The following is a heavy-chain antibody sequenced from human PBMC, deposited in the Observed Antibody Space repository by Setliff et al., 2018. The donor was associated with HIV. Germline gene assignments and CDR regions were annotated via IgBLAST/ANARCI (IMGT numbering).Heavy chain of an antibody. CDR2: IRYDGSNK. CDR3: AKEASHYYDSSGYPEGPNLDY. CDR1: GFTFSSYG. D-gene: IGHD3-22*01. V-gene: IGHV3-30*02. J-gene: IGHJ4*02. Sequence: PGGSLRLSCAASGFTFSSYGMHWVRQAPGKGLEWVAFIRYDGSNKYYADSVKGRFTISRDNSKNTLYLQMNSLRAEDTAVYYCAKEASHYYDSSGYPEGPNLDYWGQGTLVTV.